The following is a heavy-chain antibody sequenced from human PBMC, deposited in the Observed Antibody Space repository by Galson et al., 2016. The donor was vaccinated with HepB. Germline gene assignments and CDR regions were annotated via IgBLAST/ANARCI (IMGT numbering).Heavy chain of an antibody. CDR3: VKYVGLDGFDY. CDR1: GFTFSTYP. D-gene: IGHD3/OR15-3a*01. J-gene: IGHJ4*02. Sequence: SLRLSCAASGFTFSTYPMGWVRRAPGKGPEWVSGINAGGNNRYYSDSVKGRFAISRDNSKNTLYLQLDNLRGEDTAVYYCVKYVGLDGFDYWGQGTLVTVSS. V-gene: IGHV3-23*01. CDR2: INAGGNNR.